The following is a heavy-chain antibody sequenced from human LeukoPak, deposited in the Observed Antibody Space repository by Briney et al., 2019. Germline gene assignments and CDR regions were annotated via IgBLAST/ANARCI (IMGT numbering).Heavy chain of an antibody. D-gene: IGHD6-13*01. J-gene: IGHJ4*02. Sequence: GASVKVSCKASGYTFTGYYMHWVRQAPGQGLEWMGWINPNSGGTNYAQKFQGWVTMTRDTSISTAYMELSRLRSDDTAVYYCAREYSSSWSLWYFDYWGQGTLVTASS. V-gene: IGHV1-2*04. CDR3: AREYSSSWSLWYFDY. CDR2: INPNSGGT. CDR1: GYTFTGYY.